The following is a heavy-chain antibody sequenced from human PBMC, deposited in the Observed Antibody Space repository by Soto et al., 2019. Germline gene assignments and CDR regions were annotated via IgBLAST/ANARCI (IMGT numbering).Heavy chain of an antibody. CDR1: GFPFDDFA. Sequence: PGGSLRLSCTGSGFPFDDFAINWVRQAPGKGLEWVSYISSSSSTIYYADSVKGRFTISRDNAKNSLYLQMNSLRDEDTAVYYCASSWNGGDYYYYYGMDVWGQGTTVTVSS. CDR3: ASSWNGGDYYYYYGMDV. D-gene: IGHD1-1*01. CDR2: ISSSSSTI. J-gene: IGHJ6*02. V-gene: IGHV3-48*02.